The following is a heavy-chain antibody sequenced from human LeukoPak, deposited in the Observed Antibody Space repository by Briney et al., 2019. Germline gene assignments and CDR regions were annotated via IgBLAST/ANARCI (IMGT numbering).Heavy chain of an antibody. J-gene: IGHJ6*03. CDR2: ISYDGSNK. CDR1: GFTFSSYA. Sequence: PGGSLRLSCAASGFTFSSYAMHWVRQAPGKGLEWVAVISYDGSNKYYADSVKGRFTISRDNSKNTLYLQMNSLRAEDTAVYYCAKVKPAYYYYYMDVWGKGTTVTVSS. V-gene: IGHV3-30-3*01. D-gene: IGHD1-14*01. CDR3: AKVKPAYYYYYMDV.